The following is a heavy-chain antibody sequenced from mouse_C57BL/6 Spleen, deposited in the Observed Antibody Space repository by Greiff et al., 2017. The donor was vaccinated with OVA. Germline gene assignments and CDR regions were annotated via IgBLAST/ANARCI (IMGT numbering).Heavy chain of an antibody. CDR3: AREGNPYYSNYGPTWDYAMDY. Sequence: EVKLMESGPGLVKPSQSLSLTCSVTGYSITSGYYWNWIRQFPGNKLEWMGYISYDGSNNYNPSLKNRISITRDTSKNQFFLKLNSVTTEDTATYYCAREGNPYYSNYGPTWDYAMDYWGQGTSVTVSS. D-gene: IGHD2-5*01. J-gene: IGHJ4*01. CDR1: GYSITSGYY. V-gene: IGHV3-6*01. CDR2: ISYDGSN.